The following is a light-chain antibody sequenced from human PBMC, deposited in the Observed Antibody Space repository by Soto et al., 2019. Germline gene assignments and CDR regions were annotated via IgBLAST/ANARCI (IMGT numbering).Light chain of an antibody. CDR3: QQYYRYPWT. CDR2: SAS. Sequence: DIQMTQSPSSVPASVGARFTIACRASQGISTYLGGYQQKTGKDATSLIYSASSLQSGVPSKFSGVGSGTEFTLTITDTQPDDFATYYCQQYYRYPWTFGQGTKVDIK. J-gene: IGKJ1*01. V-gene: IGKV1-16*02. CDR1: QGISTY.